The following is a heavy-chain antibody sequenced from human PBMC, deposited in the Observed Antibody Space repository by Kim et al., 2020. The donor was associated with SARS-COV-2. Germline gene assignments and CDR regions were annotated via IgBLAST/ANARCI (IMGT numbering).Heavy chain of an antibody. Sequence: GGSLRLSCAASGFTFSSYAMHWVRQAPGKGLEWVAVISYDGSNKYYADSVKGRFTISIDNSKNTLYLQMNSLRAEDTAVYYCARPSGGSYGSTFDYWGQGTLGTVSS. D-gene: IGHD1-26*01. CDR2: ISYDGSNK. CDR1: GFTFSSYA. CDR3: ARPSGGSYGSTFDY. V-gene: IGHV3-30-3*01. J-gene: IGHJ4*02.